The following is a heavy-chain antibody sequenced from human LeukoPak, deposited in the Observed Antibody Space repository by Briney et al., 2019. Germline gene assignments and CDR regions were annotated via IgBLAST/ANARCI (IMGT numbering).Heavy chain of an antibody. CDR3: ARLNDYGDYSLDY. CDR1: GFTISNYW. J-gene: IGHJ4*02. D-gene: IGHD4-17*01. V-gene: IGHV3-7*01. CDR2: IKQAGNEK. Sequence: PGGSLRLSCVASGFTISNYWMSWVRQAPGKGLEWVANIKQAGNEKYYVDSVKGRFTLSRDNAKNSLYLQVDSLRAEDTAVYYCARLNDYGDYSLDYWGQGTLVTVSS.